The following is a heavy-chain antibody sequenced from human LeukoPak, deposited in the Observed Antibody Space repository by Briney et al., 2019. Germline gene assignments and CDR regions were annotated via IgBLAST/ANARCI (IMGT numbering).Heavy chain of an antibody. CDR1: GYTFISYG. D-gene: IGHD6-13*01. CDR3: ARDLQQQPFLGYYYGMDV. Sequence: GASVKVSCKASGYTFISYGITWVRQAPGQGLEWMGWISAYNGNTNYAQKLQGRVTMTTDTSTSTAYMELRSLRSDDTAVYYCARDLQQQPFLGYYYGMDVWGQGTTVTVSS. J-gene: IGHJ6*02. CDR2: ISAYNGNT. V-gene: IGHV1-18*01.